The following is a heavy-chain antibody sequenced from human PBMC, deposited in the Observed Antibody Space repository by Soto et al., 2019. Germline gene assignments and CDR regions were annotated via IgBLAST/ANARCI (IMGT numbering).Heavy chain of an antibody. CDR1: GFTFSSYA. CDR3: AKVRGNLYYDFWSGYSPSPPANWFDP. D-gene: IGHD3-3*01. CDR2: ISGSGGST. J-gene: IGHJ5*02. V-gene: IGHV3-23*01. Sequence: SGGSLRLSCAASGFTFSSYAMSWVRQAPGKGLEWVSAISGSGGSTYYADSVKGRFTISRDNSKNTLYLQMNSLRAEDTAVYYCAKVRGNLYYDFWSGYSPSPPANWFDPWGQGTLVTVSS.